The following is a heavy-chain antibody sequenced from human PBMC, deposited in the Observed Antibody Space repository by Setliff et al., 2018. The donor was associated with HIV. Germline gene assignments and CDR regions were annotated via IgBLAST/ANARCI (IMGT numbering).Heavy chain of an antibody. V-gene: IGHV4-34*01. CDR1: GGSFSDYY. Sequence: SETLSLTCTVSGGSFSDYYWTWIRQPPNTGLEWIGEINDRGNANYMPSLRSRVTISVDTSKNQFSLRLTAVTAADSAIYYCARGRHIEATIPLDHWGQGTLVTVSS. CDR3: ARGRHIEATIPLDH. CDR2: INDRGNA. D-gene: IGHD5-12*01. J-gene: IGHJ4*02.